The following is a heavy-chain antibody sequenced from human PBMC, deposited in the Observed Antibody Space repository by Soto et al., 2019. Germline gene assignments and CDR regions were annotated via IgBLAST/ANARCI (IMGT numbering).Heavy chain of an antibody. CDR1: GYTVTISA. J-gene: IGHJ4*02. V-gene: IGHV1-3*01. CDR2: INAGNGNT. Sequence: ASVKVCCKSCGYTVTISAMHWVRQAPGQRLEWMGWINAGNGNTKYSQKFQGRVTITGDTSARTAYLELSSLRSEDTAVYYCARDDYSEDQPFDYRFKGPRVSVSP. CDR3: ARDDYSEDQPFDY. D-gene: IGHD4-4*01.